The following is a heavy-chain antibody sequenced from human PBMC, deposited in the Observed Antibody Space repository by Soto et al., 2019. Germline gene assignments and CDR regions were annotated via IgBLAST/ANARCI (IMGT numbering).Heavy chain of an antibody. CDR1: GFTLSSYW. J-gene: IGHJ3*02. Sequence: VGSLRLSCAASGFTLSSYWMSWVRQAPGKGLEWVANIKQDGSEKYYVDSVKGRFTISRDNAKNSLYLQMNSLRAEDTAVYYCARVPRHLIPFDIWGQGTMVTVSS. CDR3: ARVPRHLIPFDI. CDR2: IKQDGSEK. D-gene: IGHD1-1*01. V-gene: IGHV3-7*01.